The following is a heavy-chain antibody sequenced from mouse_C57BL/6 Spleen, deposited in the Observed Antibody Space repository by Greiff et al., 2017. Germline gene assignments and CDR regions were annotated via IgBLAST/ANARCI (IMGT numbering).Heavy chain of an antibody. CDR1: GYTFTSYW. V-gene: IGHV1-64*01. CDR2: IHPTNGST. Sequence: QVQLQQPGAELVKPGASVKLSCKASGYTFTSYWMHWVKQRPGQGLEWIGMIHPTNGSTNYNEKFKSKATLTVDKSSSTAYMQLSSLTSEDSAVYYCARGDKDIYGYDEGYYTMDYWGQGTSVTVSS. J-gene: IGHJ4*01. D-gene: IGHD2-2*01. CDR3: ARGDKDIYGYDEGYYTMDY.